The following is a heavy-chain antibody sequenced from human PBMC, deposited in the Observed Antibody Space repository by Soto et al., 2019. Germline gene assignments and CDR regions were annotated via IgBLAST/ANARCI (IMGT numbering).Heavy chain of an antibody. CDR3: AGGTAVRLFDLDY. D-gene: IGHD2-21*02. V-gene: IGHV1-69*06. CDR1: GDTFNNLS. CDR2: FIPIFGTS. J-gene: IGHJ4*02. Sequence: QVQLVQSGAEVRKPGSSMKVSCKASGDTFNNLSFTWVRQAPGQGLEWMGGFIPIFGTSNYAQKFQGRVTFTADRSTSTVYMELNSLRSDDTAVYYCAGGTAVRLFDLDYWGQGTLVSVAS.